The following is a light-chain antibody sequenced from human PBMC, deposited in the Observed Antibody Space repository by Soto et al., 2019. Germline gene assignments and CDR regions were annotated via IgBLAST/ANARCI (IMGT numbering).Light chain of an antibody. CDR1: QSVSN. V-gene: IGKV3-15*01. Sequence: EIVMTQSPATLSVSPGERATLSCRASQSVSNLVWYQQKPGQAPRLLIYGASTRATGIPGRFSGSGYGTEFTLTISSLQSEDFAVYYCQQYNNWLWTFGQGTKVEIK. CDR2: GAS. CDR3: QQYNNWLWT. J-gene: IGKJ1*01.